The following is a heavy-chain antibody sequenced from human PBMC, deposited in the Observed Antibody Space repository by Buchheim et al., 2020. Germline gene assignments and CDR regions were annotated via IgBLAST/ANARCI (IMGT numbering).Heavy chain of an antibody. CDR3: ARGQNFINYEGSYSYYYYGMDV. CDR1: GGTFSNYG. D-gene: IGHD3-16*01. Sequence: QVQLVQSGAEVKKPGSSVKVSCKASGGTFSNYGISWVRQAPGQGLEWMGGITPIFGTANFAQNFQGRVTITADKSTSTVYMELTSLRSEDTAVYYCARGQNFINYEGSYSYYYYGMDVWGQGTT. J-gene: IGHJ6*02. V-gene: IGHV1-69*06. CDR2: ITPIFGTA.